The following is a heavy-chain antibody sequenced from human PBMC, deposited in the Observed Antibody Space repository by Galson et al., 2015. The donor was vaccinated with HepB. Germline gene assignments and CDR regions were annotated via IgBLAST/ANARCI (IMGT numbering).Heavy chain of an antibody. V-gene: IGHV3-11*06. Sequence: LRLSCAASGFTFRDYYMSWIRQAPGKGLEWVSYISSSSSYTNYADSVKGRFTISRDNAKNSLYLQMNSLRAEDTAVYYCARDHYRGDPGVAFDIWGQGTMVTVSS. CDR2: ISSSSSYT. D-gene: IGHD4-11*01. CDR1: GFTFRDYY. CDR3: ARDHYRGDPGVAFDI. J-gene: IGHJ3*02.